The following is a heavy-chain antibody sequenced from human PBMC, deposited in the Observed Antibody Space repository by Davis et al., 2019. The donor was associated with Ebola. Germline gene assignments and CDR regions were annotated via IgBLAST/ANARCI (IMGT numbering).Heavy chain of an antibody. D-gene: IGHD5-12*01. Sequence: GESLKISCAASGFTFSSYAMSWVRQAPGKGLEWVANIKQDGSEKYYVDSVKGRFTISRDNAKNSLYLQMNSLRAEDTAVYYCARGQWLRLDEWDYFDYWGQGTLVTVSS. CDR2: IKQDGSEK. CDR1: GFTFSSYA. CDR3: ARGQWLRLDEWDYFDY. J-gene: IGHJ4*02. V-gene: IGHV3-7*01.